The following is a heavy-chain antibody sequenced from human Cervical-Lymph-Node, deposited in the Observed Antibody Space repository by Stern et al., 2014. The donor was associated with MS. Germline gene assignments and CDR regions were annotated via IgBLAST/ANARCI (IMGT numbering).Heavy chain of an antibody. V-gene: IGHV1-2*06. CDR3: VRDNNWSLDY. J-gene: IGHJ4*02. CDR2: IKTNSGDT. D-gene: IGHD1-1*01. CDR1: GYTFTDYY. Sequence: QMQLVQSGAEVKNPGASVKVSCKASGYTFTDYYMHWVRQAPGQGLEWMGRIKTNSGDTNYAQKFRGRVTMTRDTSISTVYMDLSRLISDDTAVYYCVRDNNWSLDYWGQGTLVTVSS.